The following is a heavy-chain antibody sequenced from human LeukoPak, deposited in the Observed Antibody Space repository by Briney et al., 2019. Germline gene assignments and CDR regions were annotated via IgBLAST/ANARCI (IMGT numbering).Heavy chain of an antibody. V-gene: IGHV3-33*01. J-gene: IGHJ6*02. CDR3: ARGGHCSTTSCSNYDGMDV. Sequence: GGSLRLSCAASGFTFSSYGMHWVRQAPGKGLEWVAATWYDGSNKYYADSVKGRFTISRDNSKNTLFLQMNSLRAEDTAVYFCARGGHCSTTSCSNYDGMDVWGQGTTLAVSS. D-gene: IGHD2-2*01. CDR1: GFTFSSYG. CDR2: TWYDGSNK.